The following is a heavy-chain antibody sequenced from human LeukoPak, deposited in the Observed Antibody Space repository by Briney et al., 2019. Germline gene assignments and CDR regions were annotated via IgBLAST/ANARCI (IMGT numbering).Heavy chain of an antibody. V-gene: IGHV3-11*01. Sequence: GGSLRLSCAASGFTFSDYYMSWIRQAPGKGLEWVSYISSSGSTIYYADSVKGRFTISRDNAKNSLYLQMNSLRAKDTAVYYCARDQVTAAGTFDYWGRGTLVTVSS. D-gene: IGHD6-13*01. J-gene: IGHJ4*02. CDR3: ARDQVTAAGTFDY. CDR1: GFTFSDYY. CDR2: ISSSGSTI.